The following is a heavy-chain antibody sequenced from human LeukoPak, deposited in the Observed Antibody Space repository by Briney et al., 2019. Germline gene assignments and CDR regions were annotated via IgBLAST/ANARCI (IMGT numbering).Heavy chain of an antibody. D-gene: IGHD6-13*01. Sequence: ASVKVSCKASGYTFTNYAIHWVRQAPGQRLEWMGWINAANGNRKYSQKFQDRVTITREPSATTAYMELSSLTSEDTAVYYCARQAAAGPKFDCWGQGTLVTVSS. J-gene: IGHJ4*02. V-gene: IGHV1-3*01. CDR1: GYTFTNYA. CDR2: INAANGNR. CDR3: ARQAAAGPKFDC.